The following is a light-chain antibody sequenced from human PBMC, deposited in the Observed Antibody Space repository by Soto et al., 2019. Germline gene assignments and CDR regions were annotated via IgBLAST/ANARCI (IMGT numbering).Light chain of an antibody. Sequence: QSALTQPASVSGSPGQPITISCTGTSSDIGHYNYVSWYQQHPGRAPKLVIYEVVNRPSGVSDRFSGSKSGNTASLTISGLQAEDEADYFCTSYTNSWSDVVFGGGTKLTVL. CDR2: EVV. V-gene: IGLV2-14*03. CDR1: SSDIGHYNY. J-gene: IGLJ2*01. CDR3: TSYTNSWSDVV.